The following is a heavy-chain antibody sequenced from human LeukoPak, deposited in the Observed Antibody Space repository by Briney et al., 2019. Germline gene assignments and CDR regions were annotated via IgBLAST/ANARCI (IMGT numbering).Heavy chain of an antibody. J-gene: IGHJ4*02. CDR1: GFTFSSYG. D-gene: IGHD5-12*01. Sequence: PGGSLRLSCAASGFTFSSYGMHWVRQAPGKGLEWVAFIRYDGSNKYYADSVKGRFTISRDNSKNTLYLQMNSLRVEDTAVYYCAKDGRTGYPFDSWGQGTLVTVSS. CDR3: AKDGRTGYPFDS. V-gene: IGHV3-30*02. CDR2: IRYDGSNK.